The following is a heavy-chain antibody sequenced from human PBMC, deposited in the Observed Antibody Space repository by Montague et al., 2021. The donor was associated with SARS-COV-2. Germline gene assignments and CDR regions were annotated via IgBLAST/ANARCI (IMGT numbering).Heavy chain of an antibody. D-gene: IGHD3-10*01. Sequence: SETLSLTCTVSGVSVTDYYWSWIRQPPGKGLEWVGYIFYSKGTNFNPSLKSRVAISVDTSKNQFSLKLTSVTAADTAFYYCARDPHYDGSNGHPDLWDQGTLVTVSS. J-gene: IGHJ3*01. V-gene: IGHV4-4*08. CDR1: GVSVTDYY. CDR2: IFYSKGT. CDR3: ARDPHYDGSNGHPDL.